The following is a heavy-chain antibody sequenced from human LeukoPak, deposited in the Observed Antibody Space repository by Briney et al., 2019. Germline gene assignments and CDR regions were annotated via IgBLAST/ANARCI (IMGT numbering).Heavy chain of an antibody. J-gene: IGHJ4*02. CDR2: INHSGST. D-gene: IGHD6-19*01. Sequence: SETLSLTCAVYGGSFSGYYWSWIRQPPGKGLEWIGEINHSGSTNYNPSLKSRVTISVDTSKNQFSLRLSSVTAADTAVYYCASLQYSSGWPFDYWGQGTLVTVSS. CDR3: ASLQYSSGWPFDY. CDR1: GGSFSGYY. V-gene: IGHV4-34*01.